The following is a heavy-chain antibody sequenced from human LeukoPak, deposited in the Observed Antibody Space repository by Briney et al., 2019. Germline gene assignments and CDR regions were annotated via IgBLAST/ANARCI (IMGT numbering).Heavy chain of an antibody. D-gene: IGHD2-2*03. J-gene: IGHJ3*01. V-gene: IGHV3-13*01. Sequence: GGSLILSCAASGFTFSRYDMHWVRQATGKGLEWVSSITATGGIYYAGSVQGRFTLSGDSANNSLYLQMNSLRAGDTAVYYCVRVDRPLHAFDLWGQGTMFTVSS. CDR3: VRVDRPLHAFDL. CDR1: GFTFSRYD. CDR2: ITATGGI.